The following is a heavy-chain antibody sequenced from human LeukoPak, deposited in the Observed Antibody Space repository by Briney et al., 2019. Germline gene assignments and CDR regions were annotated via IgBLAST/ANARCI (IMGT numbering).Heavy chain of an antibody. D-gene: IGHD1-7*01. J-gene: IGHJ4*02. V-gene: IGHV4-59*01. Sequence: SETLSLTCTVSGGSISIYYWSWIRQPPGKGLEWLGYVYNSGSTDCNPSLKSRVTISADTSKNQFSLKLSSVTAADTAVYYCVRDRELFYWGQGTLVTVSS. CDR2: VYNSGST. CDR1: GGSISIYY. CDR3: VRDRELFY.